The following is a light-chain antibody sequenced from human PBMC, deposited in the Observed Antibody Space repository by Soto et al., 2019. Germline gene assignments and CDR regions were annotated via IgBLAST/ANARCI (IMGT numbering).Light chain of an antibody. CDR3: QKYGGAPYT. CDR2: AAS. CDR1: QDIRDY. V-gene: IGKV1-27*01. J-gene: IGKJ3*01. Sequence: GDRVTITCRASQDIRDYLVWYQQRPGKVPTLLIYAASTLQSGVPSRFSGSGYGTEFTLTISSLQSEDVATYYCQKYGGAPYTFGPGTKVDLK.